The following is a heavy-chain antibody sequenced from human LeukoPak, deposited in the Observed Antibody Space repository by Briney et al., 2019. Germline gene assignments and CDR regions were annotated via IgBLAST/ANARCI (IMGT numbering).Heavy chain of an antibody. CDR2: INHSGST. CDR3: ARGSSSYYYYYYMDV. CDR1: GGSFSSYY. D-gene: IGHD6-6*01. V-gene: IGHV4-34*01. J-gene: IGHJ6*03. Sequence: SETLSLTCAVYGGSFSSYYWSWIRQPPGKGLEWIGEINHSGSTNYNPSLKSRVTISVDTSKNQFSLKLSSVTAADTAVYYCARGSSSYYYYYYMDVWGKGTTVTVSS.